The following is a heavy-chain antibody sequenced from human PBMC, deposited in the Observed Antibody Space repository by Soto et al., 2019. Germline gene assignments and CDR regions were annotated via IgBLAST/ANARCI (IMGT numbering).Heavy chain of an antibody. J-gene: IGHJ6*02. CDR1: GFTFSSYA. Sequence: GGSLRLSCAASGFTFSSYAMSWVRQTPGKGLEWVSSIGGSGGNTYYADSVKGRFTISRDNSKDTLFLQMNSLRAEDTAIYYCASRGYGPSYGLDVWGQGTTVTVSS. CDR3: ASRGYGPSYGLDV. D-gene: IGHD5-18*01. V-gene: IGHV3-23*01. CDR2: IGGSGGNT.